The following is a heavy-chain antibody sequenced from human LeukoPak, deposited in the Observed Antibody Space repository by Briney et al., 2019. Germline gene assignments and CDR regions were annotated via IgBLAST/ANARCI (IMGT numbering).Heavy chain of an antibody. Sequence: GASVKVSCKASGYTLTGYYMHWVRQAPGQGLEWMGWINPNSGGTKYAQKFQGRVTMTRDTSISTAYMELSSLKSDDTAVYYCARFLGYSGGSCYFDYWGQGTLVTVSS. CDR3: ARFLGYSGGSCYFDY. V-gene: IGHV1-2*02. D-gene: IGHD2-15*01. CDR2: INPNSGGT. CDR1: GYTLTGYY. J-gene: IGHJ4*02.